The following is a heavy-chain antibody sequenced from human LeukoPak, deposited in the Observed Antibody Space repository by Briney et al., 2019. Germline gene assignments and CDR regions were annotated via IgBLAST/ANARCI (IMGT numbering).Heavy chain of an antibody. CDR3: AAHRGHTYGPFDY. CDR2: IYHSGNT. J-gene: IGHJ4*02. D-gene: IGHD5-18*01. Sequence: SETLSLTCTVFGGSISSSRWWTWVRHSPGKGLEWIGEIYHSGNTNYNPSLRSRVTMSVDMSNNQFSLNLNSVTTADTAVYSCAAHRGHTYGPFDYWGLGTLVTVSS. CDR1: GGSISSSRW. V-gene: IGHV4-4*01.